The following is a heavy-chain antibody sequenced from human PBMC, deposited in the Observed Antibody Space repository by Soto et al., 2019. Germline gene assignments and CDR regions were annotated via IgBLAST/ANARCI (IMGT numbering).Heavy chain of an antibody. V-gene: IGHV4-59*01. J-gene: IGHJ6*02. CDR3: ARDRGRGYSYGLRVYYYYGMDV. CDR1: GGSISSYY. Sequence: SETLSLTCTVSGGSISSYYWSWIRQPPGKGLEWIGYIYYSGSTNYNPSLKSRVTISVDTSKNQFSLKLSSVTAADTAVYYCARDRGRGYSYGLRVYYYYGMDVWGQGTTVTVS. D-gene: IGHD5-18*01. CDR2: IYYSGST.